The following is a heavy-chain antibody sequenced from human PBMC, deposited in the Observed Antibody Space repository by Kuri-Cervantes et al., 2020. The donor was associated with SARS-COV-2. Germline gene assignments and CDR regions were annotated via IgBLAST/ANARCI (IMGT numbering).Heavy chain of an antibody. J-gene: IGHJ6*02. V-gene: IGHV3-33*08. Sequence: GESLKISCAASGFTFSDYYMSWIRQAPGKGLEWVAVIWYDGSNKYYADSVKGRFTISRDNSKNTLYLQMNSLRAGDTAVYYCARGLDYDSSGYYRARGGVGYYYGMDVWGQGTTVTVSS. CDR1: GFTFSDYY. D-gene: IGHD3-22*01. CDR3: ARGLDYDSSGYYRARGGVGYYYGMDV. CDR2: IWYDGSNK.